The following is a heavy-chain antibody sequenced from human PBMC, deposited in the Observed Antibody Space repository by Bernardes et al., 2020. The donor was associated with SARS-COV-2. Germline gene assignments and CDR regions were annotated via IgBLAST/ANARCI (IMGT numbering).Heavy chain of an antibody. CDR1: GYTFTTYA. J-gene: IGHJ5*02. CDR3: AKSVYCSGGTCTYWFDL. D-gene: IGHD2-15*01. Sequence: ASVKVSCMASGYTFTTYAISWVRQAPGQGLEWMGWISAYNGNTNYAQKVQDRVTMTTDTSASTAYMELRRLRSDDTAIYYCAKSVYCSGGTCTYWFDLWGQGTRITVSS. CDR2: ISAYNGNT. V-gene: IGHV1-18*04.